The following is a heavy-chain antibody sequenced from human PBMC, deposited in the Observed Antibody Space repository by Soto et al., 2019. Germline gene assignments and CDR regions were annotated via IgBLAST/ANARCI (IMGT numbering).Heavy chain of an antibody. CDR3: AAGLLLWFGDYYYMDV. Sequence: ASVKVSCKASGFTFTSSAMQWVRQARGQRLEWIGWIVVGSGNTNYAQKFQERVTITRDMSTSTAYMELSSLRSEDTAVYYCAAGLLLWFGDYYYMDVWGKGTTVTVSS. D-gene: IGHD3-10*01. J-gene: IGHJ6*03. V-gene: IGHV1-58*02. CDR2: IVVGSGNT. CDR1: GFTFTSSA.